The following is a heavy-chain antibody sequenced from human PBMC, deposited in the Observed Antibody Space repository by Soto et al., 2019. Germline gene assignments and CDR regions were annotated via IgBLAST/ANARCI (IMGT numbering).Heavy chain of an antibody. CDR2: VSYSGST. CDR1: SGSISIYS. V-gene: IGHV4-59*01. CDR3: ARTSYQRRVFDY. D-gene: IGHD2-2*01. J-gene: IGHJ4*02. Sequence: QVQLQESGPGLVKPSETLSLTCTVSSGSISIYSWSWIRQPPGKGLEWIGYVSYSGSTNYNPSLNTKSDSSVYTCKNQLALELSSVTAADTAFYYCARTSYQRRVFDYWRQGTLVTACS.